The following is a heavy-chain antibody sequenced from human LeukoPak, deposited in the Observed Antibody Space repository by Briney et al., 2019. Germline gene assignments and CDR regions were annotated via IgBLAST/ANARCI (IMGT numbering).Heavy chain of an antibody. CDR3: ARVGYCTSVTCYTSGWFDP. CDR1: VYAFTSYG. CDR2: ISAYNGDT. J-gene: IGHJ5*02. Sequence: ASVKVSFKPSVYAFTSYGISWLRQAPGQGLEWMGWISAYNGDTQYAQEFQGRVTMTTDTSTTTAYMELTSLRSDDTAMYYCARVGYCTSVTCYTSGWFDPWGQGALVTVSS. D-gene: IGHD2-2*02. V-gene: IGHV1-18*01.